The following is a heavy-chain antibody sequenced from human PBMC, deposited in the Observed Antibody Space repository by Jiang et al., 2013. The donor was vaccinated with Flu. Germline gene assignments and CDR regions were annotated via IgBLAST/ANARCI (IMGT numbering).Heavy chain of an antibody. Sequence: RLSCAASGFTFNYYAMYWVRQAPGKGAGSGWPLSGLMEVKNTNGESVKGRFTISRDNSKNTVYLQMNSLTTEDTSVYYCATLRGSSYDTYLADYWGQGILVTVSS. CDR2: SGLMEVK. D-gene: IGHD3-3*01. CDR3: ATLRGSSYDTYLADY. V-gene: IGHV3-30*02. CDR1: GFTFNYYA. J-gene: IGHJ4*02.